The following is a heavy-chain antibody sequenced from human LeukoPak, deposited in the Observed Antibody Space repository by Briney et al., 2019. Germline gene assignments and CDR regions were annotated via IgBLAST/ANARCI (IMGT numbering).Heavy chain of an antibody. V-gene: IGHV4-61*02. CDR3: ARDLGCSSTSCYAGNWFDP. CDR1: GGSISSGTYY. Sequence: PSETLSLTCTVSGGSISSGTYYWSWIRQPAGKGLEWIGRIYSSGSTNYDPSLKSRVTISVDTSRNQFSLKLSSVTAADTAVDYCARDLGCSSTSCYAGNWFDPWGQGTLVTVSS. CDR2: IYSSGST. D-gene: IGHD2-2*01. J-gene: IGHJ5*02.